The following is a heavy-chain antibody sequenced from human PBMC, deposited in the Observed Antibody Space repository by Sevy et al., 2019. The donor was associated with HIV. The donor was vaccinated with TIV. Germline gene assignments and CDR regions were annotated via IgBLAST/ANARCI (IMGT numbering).Heavy chain of an antibody. V-gene: IGHV3-23*01. CDR2: LIGGGSRT. J-gene: IGHJ6*02. CDR1: GLSVSDNY. Sequence: GGSLRLSCAASGLSVSDNYMNWVRQAPGKGLELVSTLIGGGSRTYYADSVTGRFIISRDNSRNTLYLQMNSLRAEDTAIYYCAKRRVQSGLSGGGANYGMDVCGRGTTLTVSS. D-gene: IGHD2-8*02. CDR3: AKRRVQSGLSGGGANYGMDV.